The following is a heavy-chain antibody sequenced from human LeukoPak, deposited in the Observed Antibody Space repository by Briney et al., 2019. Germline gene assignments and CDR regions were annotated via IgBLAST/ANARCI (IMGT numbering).Heavy chain of an antibody. D-gene: IGHD4-17*01. J-gene: IGHJ4*02. CDR2: IYYSGST. CDR1: GGSISSYY. CDR3: ARSPVTTGYYFDY. V-gene: IGHV4-59*01. Sequence: SETLSLTCTVSGGSISSYYWSWIRQPPGKGLEWIGYIYYSGSTNYKPSLKSRVTISVDTSKNQFSLELSSVTAADTAVYYCARSPVTTGYYFDYWGQGTLVTVSS.